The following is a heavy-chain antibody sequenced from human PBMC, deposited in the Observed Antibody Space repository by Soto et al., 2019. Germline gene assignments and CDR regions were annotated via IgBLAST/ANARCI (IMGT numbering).Heavy chain of an antibody. CDR2: INLDGSST. CDR1: GFTFGSYG. V-gene: IGHV3-74*01. CDR3: ARSTQNLDS. J-gene: IGHJ4*02. Sequence: PVGFLRLSCAAAGFTFGSYGRHWVRQAPGKGLVWVSRINLDGSSTTYADSVKGRFTISRDNAKNTLYLQMNSLRAEDTAVYYCARSTQNLDSWGQGTLVTVSS.